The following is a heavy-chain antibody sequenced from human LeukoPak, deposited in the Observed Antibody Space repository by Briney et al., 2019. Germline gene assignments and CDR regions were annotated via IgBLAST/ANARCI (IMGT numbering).Heavy chain of an antibody. V-gene: IGHV1-24*01. Sequence: ASVKVSFTVSGYTLTQLSMHWVRQAPGKGGEWMGVFDPEDGETIYAQKFQGRVPMTEDTSTHTAYMELSSLRSDDTAVYYCATDSGTYFLFWGQGTLVTVSS. CDR1: GYTLTQLS. J-gene: IGHJ4*02. CDR2: FDPEDGET. D-gene: IGHD1-26*01. CDR3: ATDSGTYFLF.